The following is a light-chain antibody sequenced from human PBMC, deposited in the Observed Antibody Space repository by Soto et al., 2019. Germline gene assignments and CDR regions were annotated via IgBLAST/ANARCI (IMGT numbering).Light chain of an antibody. CDR2: GAS. CDR1: QSIRTY. J-gene: IGKJ4*01. CDR3: QQSYNKFPLT. Sequence: DIQMTQSPSTLSASVGDRVTITCRASQSIRTYLAWYQQKAGKAPKLLIYGASTLESGVPSRFSGRGSGTNFTLTISSLQPEDFATYYCQQSYNKFPLTFGGGTKVDIK. V-gene: IGKV1-5*01.